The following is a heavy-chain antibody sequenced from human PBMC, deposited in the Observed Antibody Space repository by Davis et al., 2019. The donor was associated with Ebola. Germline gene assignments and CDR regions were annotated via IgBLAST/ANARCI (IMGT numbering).Heavy chain of an antibody. J-gene: IGHJ4*02. CDR2: LYGGGGT. D-gene: IGHD3-16*01. CDR1: GFTVSSNY. V-gene: IGHV3-53*01. Sequence: GESLKISCAASGFTVSSNYMSWVRQAPGKGLEWVSVLYGGGGTYYAASVKGRFTISRDNSKNTLYLQMNSLRAEDTAVYYCAGDWGGYWGQGALVTVSS. CDR3: AGDWGGY.